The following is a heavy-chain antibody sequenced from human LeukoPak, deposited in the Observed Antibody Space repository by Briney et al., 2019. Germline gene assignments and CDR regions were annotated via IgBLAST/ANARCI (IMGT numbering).Heavy chain of an antibody. CDR3: ASPMHYYYMDV. J-gene: IGHJ6*03. D-gene: IGHD2-2*01. CDR2: IYYSGST. Sequence: SETLSLTCTVSGGSISSSSYYWGWIRQPPGKGLEWIGSIYYSGSTYYNPSLKSRVTISVDTSKNQFSLKLSSVTAADTAVCYCASPMHYYYMDVWGKGTTVTVSS. CDR1: GGSISSSSYY. V-gene: IGHV4-39*01.